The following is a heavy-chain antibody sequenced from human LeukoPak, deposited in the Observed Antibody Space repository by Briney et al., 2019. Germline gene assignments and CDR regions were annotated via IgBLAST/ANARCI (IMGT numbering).Heavy chain of an antibody. J-gene: IGHJ4*02. Sequence: SETLSFTCTVSGGSISSYYWSWIRQPAGKGLEWIGRIYTSGSTNYNPSLKSRVTISVDKSKNQFSLKLSSVTAADTAVYYCARERGGKIVVVITDWGQGTLVTVSS. V-gene: IGHV4-4*07. CDR1: GGSISSYY. CDR3: ARERGGKIVVVITD. D-gene: IGHD3-22*01. CDR2: IYTSGST.